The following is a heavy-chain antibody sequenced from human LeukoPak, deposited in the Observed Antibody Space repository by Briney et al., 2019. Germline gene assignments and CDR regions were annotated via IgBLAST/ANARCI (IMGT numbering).Heavy chain of an antibody. Sequence: GGSLRLSCATSGFIFSNYWMSWVRQAPGKGLEWVAVISYDGSNKWDADSVKGRFTISRDNPKNTLYLQMNSLRADDTAVYYCARGGLEYSSSWGYYYYYYMDVRGKGTTVTVSS. J-gene: IGHJ6*03. CDR3: ARGGLEYSSSWGYYYYYYMDV. CDR1: GFIFSNYW. CDR2: ISYDGSNK. V-gene: IGHV3-30*03. D-gene: IGHD6-6*01.